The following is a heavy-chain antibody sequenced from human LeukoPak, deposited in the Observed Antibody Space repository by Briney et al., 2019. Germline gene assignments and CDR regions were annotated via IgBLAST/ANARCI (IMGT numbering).Heavy chain of an antibody. V-gene: IGHV4-4*07. CDR1: GGSISSYY. CDR3: ARNIAAAGPTVDV. J-gene: IGHJ6*04. D-gene: IGHD6-13*01. CDR2: IYTSGST. Sequence: SETLSLTCTVSGGSISSYYWSWIRQPAGKGLEWIWRIYTSGSTNYNLSLKSRVTISVDTSKNQFSLKLSYVTAADTAVYYCARNIAAAGPTVDVWGKGTTVTVSS.